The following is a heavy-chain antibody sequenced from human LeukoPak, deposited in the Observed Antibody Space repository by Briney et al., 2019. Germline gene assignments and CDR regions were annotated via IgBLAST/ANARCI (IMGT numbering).Heavy chain of an antibody. Sequence: KASETLSLTCTVSGGSISSSTYYWGWIRQPPGKGLEWIGSIYYSGGTYYNPSLKSRVTISVDTSKNHFSLKLTSVTAADTALYYCARDVALASGSYRFDPWGQGTLVTVSS. CDR3: ARDVALASGSYRFDP. J-gene: IGHJ5*02. V-gene: IGHV4-39*07. D-gene: IGHD3-10*01. CDR2: IYYSGGT. CDR1: GGSISSSTYY.